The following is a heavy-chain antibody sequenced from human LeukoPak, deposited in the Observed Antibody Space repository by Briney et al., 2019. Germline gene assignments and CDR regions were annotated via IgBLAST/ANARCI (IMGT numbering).Heavy chain of an antibody. Sequence: PGGSLRLSCAASGFTFDDYGMSWVRQAPGKGLEWVSGINWNGGSTGYADSVKGRFNISSDNAKNSLYLQMRSLRVEDTAMDSCARVGQQWRGFDSWGQGTLVTVSS. V-gene: IGHV3-20*04. D-gene: IGHD6-19*01. CDR1: GFTFDDYG. CDR2: INWNGGST. J-gene: IGHJ4*02. CDR3: ARVGQQWRGFDS.